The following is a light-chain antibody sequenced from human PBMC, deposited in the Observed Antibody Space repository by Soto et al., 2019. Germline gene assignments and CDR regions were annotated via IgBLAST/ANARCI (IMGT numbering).Light chain of an antibody. CDR2: GAS. V-gene: IGKV3-20*01. Sequence: EFVLTQSPGTLSLSPGERATLSCRASQSVSSSYLAWYQQKPGQAPRLLMYGASDRATGTPGRFSGSGSGTDFTLTISGLEPEDSAVYCCQQFDDSVTFGQGTRLEIK. J-gene: IGKJ5*01. CDR1: QSVSSSY. CDR3: QQFDDSVT.